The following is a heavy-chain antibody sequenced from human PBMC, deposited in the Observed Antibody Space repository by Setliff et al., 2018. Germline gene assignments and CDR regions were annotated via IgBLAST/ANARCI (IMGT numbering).Heavy chain of an antibody. V-gene: IGHV1-24*01. J-gene: IGHJ4*02. D-gene: IGHD5-18*01. Sequence: ASVKVSCKVSGYTLTELSMHWVRQAPGKGLEWMGGFDPEGGETIYAQKFQGRVTMTEDTSTDTAYMELSSLRSEDTAVYYCATSVSWIQLVLYPQGHPEPFDYWGQGTLVTVSS. CDR3: ATSVSWIQLVLYPQGHPEPFDY. CDR1: GYTLTELS. CDR2: FDPEGGET.